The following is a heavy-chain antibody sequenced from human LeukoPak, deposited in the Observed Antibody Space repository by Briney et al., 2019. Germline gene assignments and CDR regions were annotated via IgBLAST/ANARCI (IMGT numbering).Heavy chain of an antibody. CDR3: ARPVYSSGWFNWFDP. CDR2: IYYGGST. CDR1: GGSISNAFSY. J-gene: IGHJ5*02. V-gene: IGHV4-39*01. Sequence: PSETLSLTCTVSGGSISNAFSYWDWIRQPPGRGLEWIGTIYYGGSTYYNPSLKSRVTISADSSKNQFSLKLSSVTAADTAAYYCARPVYSSGWFNWFDPWGQGTLVTVSS. D-gene: IGHD6-19*01.